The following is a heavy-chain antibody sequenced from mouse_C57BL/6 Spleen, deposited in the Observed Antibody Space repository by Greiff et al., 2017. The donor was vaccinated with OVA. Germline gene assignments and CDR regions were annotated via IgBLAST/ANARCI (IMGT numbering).Heavy chain of an antibody. CDR2: ILPGSGST. CDR3: ARLGWDGSPGYFDV. CDR1: GYTFTGYW. J-gene: IGHJ1*03. D-gene: IGHD1-1*01. V-gene: IGHV1-9*01. Sequence: VQLQQSGAELMKPGASVKLSCKATGYTFTGYWIEWVKQRPGHGLEWIGEILPGSGSTNSNEKFKGKATLTADTSSNTAYMQLSSLTTEDAAIYYGARLGWDGSPGYFDVWGTGTTVTVSS.